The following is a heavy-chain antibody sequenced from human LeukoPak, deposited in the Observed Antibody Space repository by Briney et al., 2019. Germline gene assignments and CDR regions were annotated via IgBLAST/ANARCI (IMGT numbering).Heavy chain of an antibody. CDR2: ISSSSSYI. V-gene: IGHV3-21*01. J-gene: IGHJ5*02. CDR1: GFTLNTYA. CDR3: AREGNWNDASP. Sequence: GGSLRLSCAASGFTLNTYAMNWVRQAPGKGLEWVSSISSSSSYIYYADSVKGRFTISRDNAKNSLYLQMNSLRAEDTAVYYCAREGNWNDASPWGQGTLVTVSS. D-gene: IGHD1-1*01.